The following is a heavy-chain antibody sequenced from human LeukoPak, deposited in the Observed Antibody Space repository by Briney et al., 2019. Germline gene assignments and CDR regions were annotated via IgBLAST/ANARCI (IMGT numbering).Heavy chain of an antibody. CDR1: GYTFTSYY. V-gene: IGHV1-46*01. CDR2: INPSGGST. Sequence: ASVKVSCKASGYTFTSYYMHWVRQAPGQGLEWMGIINPSGGSTSYAQKFQGRVTMTRDTSTSTVYMELSSLRSGDTAVYYCAREYCSSTSCSRHYYYYGMDVWGKGTTVTVSS. CDR3: AREYCSSTSCSRHYYYYGMDV. D-gene: IGHD2-2*01. J-gene: IGHJ6*04.